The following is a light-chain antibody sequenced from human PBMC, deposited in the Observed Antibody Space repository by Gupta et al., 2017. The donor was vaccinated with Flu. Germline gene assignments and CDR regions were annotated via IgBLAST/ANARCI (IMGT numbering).Light chain of an antibody. Sequence: KLTCSLSVGHSISGIAWHQIHPEKGPRYLMKFNMDGSHIKADGIPDRFSGSSSGSERHLIISGLQADDEADYYCQTWGTGTLVVFGGGTKLTVL. J-gene: IGLJ2*01. CDR2: FNMDGSH. CDR1: VGHSISG. CDR3: QTWGTGTLVV. V-gene: IGLV4-69*01.